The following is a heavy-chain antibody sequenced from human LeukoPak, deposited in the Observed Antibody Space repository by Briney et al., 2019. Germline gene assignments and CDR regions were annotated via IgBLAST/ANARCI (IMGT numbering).Heavy chain of an antibody. D-gene: IGHD3-22*01. Sequence: ASVKVSCKASGGTFSSYAISWVRQAPGQGLEWMGRIIPIFGTANYAQKFQGRVTITTDESTSTAYMELSSLRSEDTAVYYCARTGHYDSSDYGAFDIWGQGTMVTVSS. CDR2: IIPIFGTA. V-gene: IGHV1-69*05. CDR1: GGTFSSYA. J-gene: IGHJ3*02. CDR3: ARTGHYDSSDYGAFDI.